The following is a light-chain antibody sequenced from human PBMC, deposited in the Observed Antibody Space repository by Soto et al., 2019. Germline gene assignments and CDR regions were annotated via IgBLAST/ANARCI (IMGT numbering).Light chain of an antibody. CDR3: QQSYSTPQT. CDR2: RAS. CDR1: QTVSRY. J-gene: IGKJ2*01. V-gene: IGKV1-39*01. Sequence: DVQMTQSPSSLSASVGDRVTITCRASQTVSRYVNWYQQKPGQPPKLLIYRASTLQTGVPSRFNGSGSGTDFTLTINSLQPEDFASYYCQQSYSTPQTFGPGTKLEIK.